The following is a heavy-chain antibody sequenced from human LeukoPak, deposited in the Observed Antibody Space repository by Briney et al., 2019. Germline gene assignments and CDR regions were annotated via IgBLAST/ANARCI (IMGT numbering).Heavy chain of an antibody. Sequence: SETLFLTCTVPGGSISSYYWSWIRQPPGKGLEWIGYIYYSGSTNYNPSLKSRVTISVDTSKNQFSLKLSSVTAADTAVYYCAREAVTTNWFDPWGQGTLVTVSS. D-gene: IGHD4-17*01. CDR1: GGSISSYY. J-gene: IGHJ5*02. V-gene: IGHV4-59*01. CDR2: IYYSGST. CDR3: AREAVTTNWFDP.